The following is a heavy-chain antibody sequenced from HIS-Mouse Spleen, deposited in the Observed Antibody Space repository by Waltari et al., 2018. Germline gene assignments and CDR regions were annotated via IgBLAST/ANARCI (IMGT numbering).Heavy chain of an antibody. CDR3: AKEVGVGATRGGIYYFDY. Sequence: EVQLVESGGGLVQPGRSLRLSCAASGFTFDDYAMHWVRQAPGKGLEWVSGISWNSGSIGYADAVKGRFNISRDNAKNALYLQMNSLRAEETALYYCAKEVGVGATRGGIYYFDYWGQGTLVTVSS. CDR2: ISWNSGSI. CDR1: GFTFDDYA. D-gene: IGHD1-26*01. V-gene: IGHV3-9*01. J-gene: IGHJ4*02.